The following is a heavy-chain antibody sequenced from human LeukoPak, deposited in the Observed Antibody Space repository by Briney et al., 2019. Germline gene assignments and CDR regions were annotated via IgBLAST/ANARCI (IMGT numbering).Heavy chain of an antibody. CDR3: ARENVPDDSSGYSLVTNYYYGMDV. J-gene: IGHJ6*02. CDR1: GYTFTGYY. V-gene: IGHV1-2*04. D-gene: IGHD3-22*01. CDR2: INPNSGGT. Sequence: GASVKVSCKASGYTFTGYYMHWVRQAPGQGLEWMGWINPNSGGTNYAQKFQGWVTMTRDTSISTAYMELSRLRSDDTAVYYCARENVPDDSSGYSLVTNYYYGMDVWGQGTTVTVSS.